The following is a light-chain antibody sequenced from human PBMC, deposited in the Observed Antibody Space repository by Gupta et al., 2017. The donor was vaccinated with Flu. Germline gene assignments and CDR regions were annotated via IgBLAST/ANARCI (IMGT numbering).Light chain of an antibody. CDR3: ATWDDSLNGPV. CDR2: SNN. V-gene: IGLV1-44*01. Sequence: QSVLTQPPSASGTPGQRVTISCSASSSNIGSNSVNWYQQLPGTAPKLLIYSNNQRPSGVPDRFSGSKSDTSASLAISGLQSEDEADYYCATWDDSLNGPVFGGGTKLTVL. CDR1: SSNIGSNS. J-gene: IGLJ3*02.